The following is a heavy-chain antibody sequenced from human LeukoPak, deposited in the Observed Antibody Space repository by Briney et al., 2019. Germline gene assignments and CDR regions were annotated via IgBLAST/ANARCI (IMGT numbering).Heavy chain of an antibody. D-gene: IGHD4-17*01. V-gene: IGHV4-31*03. Sequence: SETLSLTCTVSGGSISSGGYYWSWIRQHPGKGLEWIGYIYYSGSTYYNPSLKSRVTISVDTSKNQFSLKLSSVTAADTAVYYCARVDPQTTVPEGMDVWGQGTTVTVSS. CDR3: ARVDPQTTVPEGMDV. CDR2: IYYSGST. J-gene: IGHJ6*02. CDR1: GGSISSGGYY.